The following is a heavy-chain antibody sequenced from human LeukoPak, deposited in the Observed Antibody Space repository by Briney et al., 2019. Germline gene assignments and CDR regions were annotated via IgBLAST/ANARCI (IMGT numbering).Heavy chain of an antibody. J-gene: IGHJ4*02. Sequence: IGASVKVSCTASGYTFTYRYLHWVRQAPGQAFEWMGWITPYNGNRNYAKKFQDRVTITRDTSLSTAHMELSSLRSEDTAMYYCARSALYSTKSDYYFESWGQGTLVTVSS. CDR3: ARSALYSTKSDYYFES. CDR1: GYTFTYRY. V-gene: IGHV1-45*02. D-gene: IGHD2-2*01. CDR2: ITPYNGNR.